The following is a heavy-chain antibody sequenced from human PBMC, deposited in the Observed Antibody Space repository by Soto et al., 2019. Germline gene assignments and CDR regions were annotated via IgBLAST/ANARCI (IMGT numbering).Heavy chain of an antibody. Sequence: LSLTCTVSGGSVSSGSYYWSWIRQPPGKGLEWIGYIYYSGSTNYNPSLKSRVTISVDTSKNQFSLKLSSVTAADTAVYYCASAPSIAAADYFDYWGQGTLVTVSS. CDR1: GGSVSSGSYY. CDR2: IYYSGST. V-gene: IGHV4-61*01. J-gene: IGHJ4*02. CDR3: ASAPSIAAADYFDY. D-gene: IGHD6-13*01.